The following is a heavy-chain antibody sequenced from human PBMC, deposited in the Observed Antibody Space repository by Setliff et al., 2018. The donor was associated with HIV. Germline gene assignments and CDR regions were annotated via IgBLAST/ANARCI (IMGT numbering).Heavy chain of an antibody. J-gene: IGHJ5*02. D-gene: IGHD3-16*01. CDR1: GGSVSGYY. Sequence: SETLSLTCAVYGGSVSGYYWSWIRQPPGKGLEWIGEINHRGSTNCNPSLKSRVSISVDTSKNQFSLQLNSVTAADTAVYFCAKRTFGSGRLDPWGQGTLVTVSS. CDR3: AKRTFGSGRLDP. V-gene: IGHV4-34*01. CDR2: INHRGST.